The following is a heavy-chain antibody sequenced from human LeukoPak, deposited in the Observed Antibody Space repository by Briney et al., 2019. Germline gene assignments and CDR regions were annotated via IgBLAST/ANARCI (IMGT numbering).Heavy chain of an antibody. CDR3: ARGVYIAAAQYGY. CDR1: GGSISSYY. Sequence: ETLSLTCTVSGGSISSYYWNWIRQPPGKGLEWIGYIYYSGTTNYNPSLKSRVTISVDTSKNQFSLKLSSVTAADTAVYYCARGVYIAAAQYGYWGQGTLVTVSS. J-gene: IGHJ4*02. V-gene: IGHV4-59*01. D-gene: IGHD6-13*01. CDR2: IYYSGTT.